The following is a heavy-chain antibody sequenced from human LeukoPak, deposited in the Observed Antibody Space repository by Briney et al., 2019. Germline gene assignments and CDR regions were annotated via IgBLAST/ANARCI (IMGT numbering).Heavy chain of an antibody. CDR2: ISSSSSYI. D-gene: IGHD1-7*01. CDR1: GFTFSSYS. V-gene: IGHV3-21*01. CDR3: ARDGQTGTAVY. J-gene: IGHJ4*02. Sequence: GGSLRLSCAASGFTFSSYSMNWVRQAPGKGLEWVSSISSSSSYIYYADSVKGRFTISRDNAKNSLHLQMNSLRAEDTAVYYCARDGQTGTAVYWGQGTLVTVSS.